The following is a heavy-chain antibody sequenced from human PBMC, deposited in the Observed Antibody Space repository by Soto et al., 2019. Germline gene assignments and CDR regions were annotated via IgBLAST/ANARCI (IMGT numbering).Heavy chain of an antibody. J-gene: IGHJ2*01. CDR2: IYPAASYT. D-gene: IGHD4-17*01. Sequence: EVQLVQSGAEVKKPGESLKISCKGSGFSFTAYWIGWVRQMPGKGLEWMGIIYPAASYTIYSPSFQGQVTISADKSISTAYLQWNSLKDSDTAIYYCASAKNGDFYWDFDLWGRGTQVTVSS. CDR1: GFSFTAYW. V-gene: IGHV5-51*03. CDR3: ASAKNGDFYWDFDL.